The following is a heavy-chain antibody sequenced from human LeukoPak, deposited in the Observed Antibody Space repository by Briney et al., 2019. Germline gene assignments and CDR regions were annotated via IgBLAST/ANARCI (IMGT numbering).Heavy chain of an antibody. CDR2: IYYSGST. V-gene: IGHV4-30-4*01. Sequence: SETLSLTCTVSGGSISSGDYYWSWIRQPPGKGLEWVGYIYYSGSTYYNPSLKSRVTISVDTSKNQFSLKLSSVTAADMAVYYCARVEIGDILTGYSLFDYWGQGTLVTVSS. J-gene: IGHJ4*02. D-gene: IGHD3-9*01. CDR3: ARVEIGDILTGYSLFDY. CDR1: GGSISSGDYY.